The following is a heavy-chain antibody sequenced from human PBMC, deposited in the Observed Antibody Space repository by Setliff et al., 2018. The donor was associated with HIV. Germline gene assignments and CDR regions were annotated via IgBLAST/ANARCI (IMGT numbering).Heavy chain of an antibody. J-gene: IGHJ4*02. D-gene: IGHD6-19*01. CDR2: VYYTGSA. CDR1: GASINSHY. Sequence: TSETLSLTCIVSGASINSHYWYWIRQPPGKGLEWIGHVYYTGSANYNPSLKSRVTISVDTSKNQISLKLTSVTAADTAVYFCARDRAVADDFDCWGQGTLVTVSS. V-gene: IGHV4-59*11. CDR3: ARDRAVADDFDC.